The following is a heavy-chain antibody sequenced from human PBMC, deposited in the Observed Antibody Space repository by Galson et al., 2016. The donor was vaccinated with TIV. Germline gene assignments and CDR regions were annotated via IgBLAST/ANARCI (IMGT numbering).Heavy chain of an antibody. CDR3: ARMSALGGVIDY. CDR1: GFSLGTSGMR. Sequence: PALVKPTQTLTLTCRFSGFSLGTSGMRVSWIRQPPGKALEWLARIDWDDDKFYSTSLKTRLPIAKDPSKDQVVLTMPNMDPIDTATYYCARMSALGGVIDYWGQGTLVTVSS. D-gene: IGHD3-16*01. J-gene: IGHJ4*02. V-gene: IGHV2-70*04. CDR2: IDWDDDK.